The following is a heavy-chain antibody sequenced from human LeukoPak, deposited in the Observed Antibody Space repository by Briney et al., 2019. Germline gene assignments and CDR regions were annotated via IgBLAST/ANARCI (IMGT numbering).Heavy chain of an antibody. D-gene: IGHD3-10*01. V-gene: IGHV3-66*01. J-gene: IGHJ4*02. CDR1: GFTVSSNY. Sequence: GGSLRLSCAASGFTVSSNYMSWVRQAPGKGLEWVSVIYSGGSTYYADSVKGRFTISRDNSKNTLYLQMNSLRAEDTAVYYCAREPSMVRDYYFDYWGQGTLVTVSS. CDR2: IYSGGST. CDR3: AREPSMVRDYYFDY.